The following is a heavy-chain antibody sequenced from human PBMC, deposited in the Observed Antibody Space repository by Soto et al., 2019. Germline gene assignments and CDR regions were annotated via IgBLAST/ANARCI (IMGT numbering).Heavy chain of an antibody. CDR3: GRLNGYCVSTGCYGYYGMDV. CDR1: GGSISSGYYY. Sequence: SETLSLTCPVSGGSISSGYYYWSWNRQPPGKGLEWIGYIYYSGSTYYNPSLKSRVTISVDTSKNQFSLKLSSVTAADTAVYYCGRLNGYCVSTGCYGYYGMDVWGQGTTVTVSS. D-gene: IGHD2-2*03. J-gene: IGHJ6*02. CDR2: IYYSGST. V-gene: IGHV4-30-4*01.